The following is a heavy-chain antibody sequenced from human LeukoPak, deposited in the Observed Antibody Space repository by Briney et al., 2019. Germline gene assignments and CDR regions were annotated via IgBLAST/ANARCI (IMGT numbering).Heavy chain of an antibody. CDR3: YSGRLWY. CDR1: GYTFTGYY. J-gene: IGHJ4*02. D-gene: IGHD6-19*01. V-gene: IGHV1-8*02. CDR2: INPNSGNT. Sequence: ASVKVSCKASGYTFTGYYMHWVRQAPGQGLEWMGWINPNSGNTGYAQKFQGRVTMTRNTSISTAYMELSSLRSEDTAVYYCYSGRLWYWGQGTLVTVSS.